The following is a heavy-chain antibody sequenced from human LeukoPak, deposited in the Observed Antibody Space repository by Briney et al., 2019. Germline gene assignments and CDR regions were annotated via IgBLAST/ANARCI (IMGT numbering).Heavy chain of an antibody. CDR1: GGSISSYY. J-gene: IGHJ4*02. V-gene: IGHV4-4*07. CDR2: IYTSGST. Sequence: SETLSPTCTVSGGSISSYYWSWIRQPAGKGLEWIGRIYTSGSTNYNPSLKSRVTISVDTSKNQFSLKLSSVTAADTAVYYSARAEVLPDFYDTSGGFDYWGQGTLVTVSS. D-gene: IGHD3-22*01. CDR3: ARAEVLPDFYDTSGGFDY.